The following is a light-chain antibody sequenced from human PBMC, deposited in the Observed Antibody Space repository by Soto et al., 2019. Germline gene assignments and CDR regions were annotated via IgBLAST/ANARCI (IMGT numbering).Light chain of an antibody. V-gene: IGLV2-8*01. CDR2: EVV. J-gene: IGLJ1*01. Sequence: QSALTQPPSASVSPGQSVTSSCTGTKSDIGVYDFVSWYQHHPGKAPRLIIYEVVQRPSGVPDRFSGSKSGNTASLTVSGLQAADEADYFCKSYAGSNTYVFGSGTKVTVL. CDR3: KSYAGSNTYV. CDR1: KSDIGVYDF.